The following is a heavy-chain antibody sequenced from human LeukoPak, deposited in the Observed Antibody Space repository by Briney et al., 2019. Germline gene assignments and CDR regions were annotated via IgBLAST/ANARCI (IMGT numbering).Heavy chain of an antibody. CDR2: IFYSGIT. J-gene: IGHJ5*02. CDR3: ARGSLVTIFGVVHNWFDP. V-gene: IGHV4-39*01. D-gene: IGHD3-3*01. Sequence: SETLTLTCNVSGGSMSNIYYWGWIRQPPGKGLEWIGNIFYSGITYYNPSLRSRVTIAIDTSKSQFSLKLSSVTAADTAVYYCARGSLVTIFGVVHNWFDPWGQGTLVTVSS. CDR1: GGSMSNIYY.